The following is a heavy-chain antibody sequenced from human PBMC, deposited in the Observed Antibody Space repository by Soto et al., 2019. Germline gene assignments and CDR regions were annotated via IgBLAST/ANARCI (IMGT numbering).Heavy chain of an antibody. D-gene: IGHD1-26*01. V-gene: IGHV3-48*03. Sequence: EVQLVESGGGLVQPGGSLRLSCAASGFTFSSYEMNWVRQAPGKGLEWVSYISSSGSTIYYADSVKGRFTISRDNAKNSLYLQMNSLRAEDTAVYYCAISYKADGMDVWGQGTTVTVSS. J-gene: IGHJ6*02. CDR3: AISYKADGMDV. CDR1: GFTFSSYE. CDR2: ISSSGSTI.